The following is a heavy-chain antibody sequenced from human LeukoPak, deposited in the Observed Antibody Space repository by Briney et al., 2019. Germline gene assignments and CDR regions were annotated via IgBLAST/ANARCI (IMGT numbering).Heavy chain of an antibody. CDR1: GFTFSDYY. CDR2: ISSSSSYT. J-gene: IGHJ6*02. Sequence: GGSLRLSCAASGFTFSDYYMSWIRQAPGKGLEWVSYISSSSSYTNYADSVKGRFTISRDNAKNSLYLQMNSLRAEDTAVYYCARSNCSGGSCHLFYYYYGMDVRGQGTTVTVSS. V-gene: IGHV3-11*06. D-gene: IGHD2-15*01. CDR3: ARSNCSGGSCHLFYYYYGMDV.